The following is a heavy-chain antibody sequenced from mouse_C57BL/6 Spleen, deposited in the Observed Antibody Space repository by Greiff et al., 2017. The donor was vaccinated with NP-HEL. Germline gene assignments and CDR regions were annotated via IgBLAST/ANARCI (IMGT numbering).Heavy chain of an antibody. CDR2: IHPNSGST. Sequence: VQLQQPGAELVKPGASVKLSCKASGYTFTSYWMHWVKQRPGQGLEWIGMIHPNSGSTNYNEKFKSKATLTVDKSSSTAYMQLSSLTSEDSAVYYCARRAQATDYYAMDYWGQGTSVTVSS. V-gene: IGHV1-64*01. CDR3: ARRAQATDYYAMDY. CDR1: GYTFTSYW. J-gene: IGHJ4*01. D-gene: IGHD3-2*02.